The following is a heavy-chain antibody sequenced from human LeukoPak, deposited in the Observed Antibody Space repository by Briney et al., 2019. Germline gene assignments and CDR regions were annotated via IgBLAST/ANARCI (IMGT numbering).Heavy chain of an antibody. Sequence: SETLSLTCAVYGGSFSGYYWSWIRQPPGKGLEWIGEINHSGSTNYNPSLKSRDTISVDTSKNQFSLKLSSVTAADTAVYYCARGWGVVVIRWFDPWGQGTLVTVSS. J-gene: IGHJ5*01. D-gene: IGHD3-22*01. V-gene: IGHV4-34*01. CDR3: ARGWGVVVIRWFDP. CDR2: INHSGST. CDR1: GGSFSGYY.